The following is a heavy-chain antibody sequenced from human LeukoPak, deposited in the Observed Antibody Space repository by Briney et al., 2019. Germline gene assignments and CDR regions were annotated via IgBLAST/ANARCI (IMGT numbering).Heavy chain of an antibody. Sequence: SETLSLTCTVYGGSFSGNYWAWIRQPPGKGLEWIGELNDSGSTNYNPSLKSRVTISLDTSKNQFSLRLSSVTAADTAVYYCATPIGDSSSSEEWGQGTLVTVSS. D-gene: IGHD6-13*01. CDR3: ATPIGDSSSSEE. V-gene: IGHV4-34*01. J-gene: IGHJ4*02. CDR2: LNDSGST. CDR1: GGSFSGNY.